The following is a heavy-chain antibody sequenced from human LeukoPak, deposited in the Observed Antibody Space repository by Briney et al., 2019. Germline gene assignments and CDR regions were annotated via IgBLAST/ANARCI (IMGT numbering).Heavy chain of an antibody. CDR1: GFPFGNFW. CDR3: ATDVTGSEDR. V-gene: IGHV3-74*01. Sequence: GGSLRLSCVVSGFPFGNFWMHWVRQVPGKGLVWVARMDTDGRTTDYADSVKGRFTISRDNARNTLYLQMGSLRADDTALYYCATDVTGSEDRWGQGTLVTVSS. J-gene: IGHJ5*02. CDR2: MDTDGRTT. D-gene: IGHD6-25*01.